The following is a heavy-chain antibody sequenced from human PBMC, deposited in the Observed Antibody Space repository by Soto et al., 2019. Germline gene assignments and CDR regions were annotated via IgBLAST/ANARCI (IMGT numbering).Heavy chain of an antibody. J-gene: IGHJ6*02. Sequence: SQTLSLTCAISGDSVSSNSAAWNWIRQSPSRGLEWLGRTYYRSKWYNDYAVSVKSRITINQDTFKNQFSLQLNPVTPEDTAVYYCARDPGTLGIAAASYYYYGMDVWGQGTTVTVSS. CDR1: GDSVSSNSAA. CDR3: ARDPGTLGIAAASYYYYGMDV. CDR2: TYYRSKWYN. V-gene: IGHV6-1*01. D-gene: IGHD6-13*01.